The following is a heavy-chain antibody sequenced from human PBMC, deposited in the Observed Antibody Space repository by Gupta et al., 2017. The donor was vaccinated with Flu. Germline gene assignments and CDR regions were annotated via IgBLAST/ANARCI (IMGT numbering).Heavy chain of an antibody. CDR2: LSGGGSVI. J-gene: IGHJ3*01. D-gene: IGHD1-26*01. Sequence: SGFEFSDCYMAWVRQAPGKGLEWVSYLSGGGSVIYYADSMKGRFTISRDNGKKSVYLQMHSLRVDDTAIYYCARGRATWAPDAFDVWGQGTTVNVSS. CDR1: GFEFSDCY. CDR3: ARGRATWAPDAFDV. V-gene: IGHV3-11*01.